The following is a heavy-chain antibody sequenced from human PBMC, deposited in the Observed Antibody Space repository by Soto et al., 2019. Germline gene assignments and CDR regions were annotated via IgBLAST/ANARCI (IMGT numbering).Heavy chain of an antibody. J-gene: IGHJ4*02. CDR2: ISGSGGSI. CDR1: GFTFSSYA. D-gene: IGHD2-2*01. V-gene: IGHV3-23*01. CDR3: ASGVGYCSSTSCPTLFFDY. Sequence: VGSLRLSCAASGFTFSSYAMSWVRQAPGKGLEWVSGISGSGGSIYYADFVKGRFTISRDNSKNTLYLQMNSLRAEDTAVYYCASGVGYCSSTSCPTLFFDYWGQGTLVTVSS.